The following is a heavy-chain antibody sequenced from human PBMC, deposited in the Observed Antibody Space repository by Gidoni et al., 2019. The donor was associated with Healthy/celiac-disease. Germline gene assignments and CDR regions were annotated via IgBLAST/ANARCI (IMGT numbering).Heavy chain of an antibody. V-gene: IGHV3-48*01. CDR1: GFTFSSYS. CDR2: ISSSSSTI. Sequence: EVQLVESGGGLVQPGGSLRLSCAASGFTFSSYSMNWVRQAPGKGLEWFSYISSSSSTIYYADSVKGRFTISRDNAKNSLYLQMNSLRAEDTAVYYCARGTSMIVREDWFDPWGQGTLVTVSS. J-gene: IGHJ5*02. CDR3: ARGTSMIVREDWFDP. D-gene: IGHD3-22*01.